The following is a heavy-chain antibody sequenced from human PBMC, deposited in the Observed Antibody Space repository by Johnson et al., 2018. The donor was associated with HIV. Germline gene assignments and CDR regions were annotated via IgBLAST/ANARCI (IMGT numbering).Heavy chain of an antibody. Sequence: VQLVESGGGLVQPGGSLRLSCAASGFTISNNYMSWVRQAPGKGLEWVSVIYSGGSTYYADSVTGRFTISRDISKNTLYLQMNSLRAEDTAVYYCARATGSWMDAFDIWGQGTMVTVSS. CDR3: ARATGSWMDAFDI. CDR1: GFTISNNY. J-gene: IGHJ3*02. CDR2: IYSGGST. D-gene: IGHD2-2*03. V-gene: IGHV3-66*01.